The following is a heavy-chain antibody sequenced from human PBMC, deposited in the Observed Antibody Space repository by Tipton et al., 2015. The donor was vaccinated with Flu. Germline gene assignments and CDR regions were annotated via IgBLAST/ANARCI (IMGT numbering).Heavy chain of an antibody. J-gene: IGHJ4*02. Sequence: TLFLTCSVSGGSISSSSYYWGWIRQPPGKGLEWIGSIYYSGSTYYNPSLKSRVTISVDTSKNQFSLKLSSVTAADTAVYYCARLRANYYDSSGYSDYWGQGTLVTVSS. CDR1: GGSISSSSYY. V-gene: IGHV4-39*07. CDR3: ARLRANYYDSSGYSDY. CDR2: IYYSGST. D-gene: IGHD3-22*01.